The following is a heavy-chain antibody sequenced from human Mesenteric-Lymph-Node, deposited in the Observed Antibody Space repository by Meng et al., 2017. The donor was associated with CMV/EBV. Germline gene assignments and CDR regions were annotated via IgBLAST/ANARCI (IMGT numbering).Heavy chain of an antibody. D-gene: IGHD2-2*01. Sequence: WSWIRQPPGKGLEWIGYIYYSGSTNYNPSLKSRVTISVDTSKNQFSLKVSSVTAADTAVYYCARGEGVYCSMTSCYGGNYYYNGIDVWGQGTTVTVSS. V-gene: IGHV4-59*01. CDR3: ARGEGVYCSMTSCYGGNYYYNGIDV. J-gene: IGHJ6*02. CDR2: IYYSGST.